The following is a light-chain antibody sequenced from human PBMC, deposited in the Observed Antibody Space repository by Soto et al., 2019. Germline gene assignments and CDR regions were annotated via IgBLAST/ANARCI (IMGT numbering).Light chain of an antibody. CDR1: QPVNNN. CDR2: GVS. Sequence: IEMTQSPAPLSASPGDRATLSCRASQPVNNNLAWYQQKPGQAPRLLIYGVSTRATGISARFSGGGSVTEFTLTISSLQSEDFAVYYCQQYNNWPPITFGQGTRLEIK. CDR3: QQYNNWPPIT. V-gene: IGKV3-15*01. J-gene: IGKJ5*01.